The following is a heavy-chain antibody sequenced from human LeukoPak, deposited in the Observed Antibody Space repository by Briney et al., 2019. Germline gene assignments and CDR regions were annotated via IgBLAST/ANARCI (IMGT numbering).Heavy chain of an antibody. CDR1: GGSISSGGYY. CDR3: ARGGSTSYREFLYNWFDP. CDR2: IYYSGST. J-gene: IGHJ5*02. Sequence: SETLSLTCTVSGGSISSGGYYWSWIRQHPGKGLEWIGYIYYSGSTYYNPSLKSRVTISVDTSKNQFSLKLSSVTAADTAVYYCARGGSTSYREFLYNWFDPWGQGTLVTVSS. V-gene: IGHV4-31*03. D-gene: IGHD3-10*01.